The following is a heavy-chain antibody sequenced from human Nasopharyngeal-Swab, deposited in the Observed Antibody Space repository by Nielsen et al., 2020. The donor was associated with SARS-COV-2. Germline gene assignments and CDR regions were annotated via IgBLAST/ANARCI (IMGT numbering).Heavy chain of an antibody. CDR1: GFTFSTYW. J-gene: IGHJ4*02. Sequence: GGSLRLSCATSGFTFSTYWMTWVRQAPGKGLEWVANIKQDGSEKYYIDSVKGRFTISRDNAKSSLFLEMNSLRVEDTALYYCAGGNSADHWGQGTLVTVSS. D-gene: IGHD4-23*01. V-gene: IGHV3-7*01. CDR2: IKQDGSEK. CDR3: AGGNSADH.